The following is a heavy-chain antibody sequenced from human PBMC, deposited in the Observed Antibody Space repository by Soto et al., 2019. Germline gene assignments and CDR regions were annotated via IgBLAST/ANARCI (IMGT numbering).Heavy chain of an antibody. D-gene: IGHD2-15*01. CDR2: INSDGSST. J-gene: IGHJ4*02. Sequence: PGGSLRLSCAASGFTFSSYWMHWVRQAPGKGLVWVSRINSDGSSTSYADSVKGRFTISRDNAKNTLYLQMNGLRAEDTAVYYCARDQGYCSGGSCYVAGYWGQGTLVTVSS. V-gene: IGHV3-74*01. CDR3: ARDQGYCSGGSCYVAGY. CDR1: GFTFSSYW.